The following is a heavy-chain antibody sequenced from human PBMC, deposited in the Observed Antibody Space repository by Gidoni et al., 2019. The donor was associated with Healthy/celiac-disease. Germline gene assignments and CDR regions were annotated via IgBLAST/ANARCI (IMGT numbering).Heavy chain of an antibody. Sequence: QVQLVESGGGVVQPGRSLRLSCAASGFTFSSYAMHWVRQAPGKGLEWVAVISYDGSNKYYADSVKGRFTISRDNSKNTLYLQMNSLRAEDTAVYYCARARVVVITTGWFDPWGQGTLVTVSS. J-gene: IGHJ5*02. CDR1: GFTFSSYA. CDR2: ISYDGSNK. V-gene: IGHV3-30*04. D-gene: IGHD3-22*01. CDR3: ARARVVVITTGWFDP.